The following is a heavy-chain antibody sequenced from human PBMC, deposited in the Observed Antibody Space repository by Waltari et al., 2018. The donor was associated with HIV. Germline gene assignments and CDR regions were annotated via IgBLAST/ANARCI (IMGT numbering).Heavy chain of an antibody. J-gene: IGHJ6*02. D-gene: IGHD2-15*01. CDR3: ATESPRYCSGGSCYWDYYYYGMDV. CDR2: FDPEDGET. CDR1: GYTLTEVS. Sequence: QVQLVQSGAEVKKPGASVKVSCKVSGYTLTEVSMPWVRQAPGTGLEGMGGFDPEDGETIYAQKFQGRVTMTEDTSTDTAYMELSSLRSEDTAVYYCATESPRYCSGGSCYWDYYYYGMDVWGQGTTVTVSS. V-gene: IGHV1-24*01.